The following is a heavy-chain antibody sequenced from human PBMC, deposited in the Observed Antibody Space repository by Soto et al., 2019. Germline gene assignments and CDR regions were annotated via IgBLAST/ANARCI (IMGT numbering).Heavy chain of an antibody. D-gene: IGHD3-22*01. Sequence: QVQLVQSGAEVKKPGASVKVSCKASGYTFTSYYMHWVRQAPGQGLEWLGIINPSGGSTSYAQKCQGRVTMTSESSTPTAYMELSSLRSADTAVSYCARDGAYYYASSGPPHSDYWGQGTLVTVSS. V-gene: IGHV1-46*01. J-gene: IGHJ4*02. CDR1: GYTFTSYY. CDR3: ARDGAYYYASSGPPHSDY. CDR2: INPSGGST.